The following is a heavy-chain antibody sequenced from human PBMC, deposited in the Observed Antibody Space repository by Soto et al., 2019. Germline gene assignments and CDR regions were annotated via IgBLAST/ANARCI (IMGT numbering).Heavy chain of an antibody. CDR1: GFTVSSNY. Sequence: GGSLRLSCAASGFTVSSNYMSWVRQAPGKGLEWVSVIYSGGSTYYAESVKGRFTISRHKSKNTLYLQMNSLRAEDTAVYYCARELAPSGPPNYYYYYMDVWGKGTTVTVSS. CDR2: IYSGGST. J-gene: IGHJ6*03. V-gene: IGHV3-53*04. CDR3: ARELAPSGPPNYYYYYMDV.